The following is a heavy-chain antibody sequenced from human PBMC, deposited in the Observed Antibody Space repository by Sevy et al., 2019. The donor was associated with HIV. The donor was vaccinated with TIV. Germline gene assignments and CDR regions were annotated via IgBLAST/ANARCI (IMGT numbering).Heavy chain of an antibody. Sequence: ASVKVSCKASGYIFTSYGISWVRQAPRQGLEWMGWINGHNGNTNYVQNLQGRVTMTTDTSTYTVYMELRSLRSDDSAVYYCAGDGYDGSDYHWPLFDFWGQGPLVTVSS. D-gene: IGHD3-22*01. J-gene: IGHJ4*02. CDR2: INGHNGNT. CDR3: AGDGYDGSDYHWPLFDF. CDR1: GYIFTSYG. V-gene: IGHV1-18*01.